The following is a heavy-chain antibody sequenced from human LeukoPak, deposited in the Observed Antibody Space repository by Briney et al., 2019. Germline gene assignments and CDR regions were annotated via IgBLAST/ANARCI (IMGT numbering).Heavy chain of an antibody. Sequence: PSETLSLTCTVSGGSISSGSYYWSWIRQPAGKGLEWIGRIYTSGSTNYNPSLKSRVTISVDTSKNQFSLKLSSVTAADTAVYYCARVISSGWYLRWGQGTLVTVSS. J-gene: IGHJ4*02. CDR3: ARVISSGWYLR. V-gene: IGHV4-61*02. CDR1: GGSISSGSYY. CDR2: IYTSGST. D-gene: IGHD6-19*01.